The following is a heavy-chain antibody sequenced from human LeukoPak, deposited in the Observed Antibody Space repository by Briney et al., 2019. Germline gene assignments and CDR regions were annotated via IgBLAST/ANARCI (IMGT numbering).Heavy chain of an antibody. CDR2: IGASGEST. J-gene: IGHJ3*01. CDR3: AKDIQLST. D-gene: IGHD5-24*01. Sequence: GGSLRLSCTASGFTFSSHEMNWVRQAPGKGLEWVSLIGASGESTYYADSVKGRFTISRDNSKNTLSLQMNSLRVEDTAMYFCAKDIQLSTWGLGTMVTVSS. V-gene: IGHV3-23*01. CDR1: GFTFSSHE.